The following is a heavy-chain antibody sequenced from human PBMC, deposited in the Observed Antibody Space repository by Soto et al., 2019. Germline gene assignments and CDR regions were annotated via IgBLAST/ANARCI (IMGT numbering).Heavy chain of an antibody. Sequence: SETLSLTCTVSGGSISSGGYYWSWIRQHPGKGLEWIGYIYYSGSTYYNPSLKSRVTISVDTSKNQFSLKLSSVTAADTAVYYCARGRDFWSGYSWFDPWGQGTLVTVSS. CDR2: IYYSGST. CDR1: GGSISSGGYY. J-gene: IGHJ5*02. CDR3: ARGRDFWSGYSWFDP. D-gene: IGHD3-3*01. V-gene: IGHV4-31*03.